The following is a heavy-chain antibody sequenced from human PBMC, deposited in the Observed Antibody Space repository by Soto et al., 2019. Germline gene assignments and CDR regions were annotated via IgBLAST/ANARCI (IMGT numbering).Heavy chain of an antibody. CDR3: ARVPYYYGSGSSDY. CDR2: IYYSGSA. V-gene: IGHV4-31*03. CDR1: GGSINSGAFY. D-gene: IGHD3-10*01. J-gene: IGHJ4*02. Sequence: PSETLSLTCTVFGGSINSGAFYWSWIRQHPGRGLEWIGYIYYSGSAYYNPSLKSRLVLSIDTSNNQFSLKLSYVSAADTAVYYCARVPYYYGSGSSDYWGQGILVTVS.